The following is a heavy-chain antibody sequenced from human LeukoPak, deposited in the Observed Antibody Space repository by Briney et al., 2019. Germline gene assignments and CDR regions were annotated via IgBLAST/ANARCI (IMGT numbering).Heavy chain of an antibody. Sequence: SVKVSCKASGGTFSSYAISWVRQAPGQGLEWMGGIIPIFGTANYAQKFQGRVTITTDEFTSTAYMELSSLRSEDTAVYYCARGYYDSSGYYYYAFDIWGQGTMVTVSS. CDR3: ARGYYDSSGYYYYAFDI. CDR1: GGTFSSYA. CDR2: IIPIFGTA. J-gene: IGHJ3*02. V-gene: IGHV1-69*05. D-gene: IGHD3-22*01.